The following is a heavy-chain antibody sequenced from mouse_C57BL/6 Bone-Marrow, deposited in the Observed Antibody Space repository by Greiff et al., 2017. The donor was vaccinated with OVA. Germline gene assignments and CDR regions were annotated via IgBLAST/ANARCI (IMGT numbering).Heavy chain of an antibody. Sequence: EVQLQQSGPELVKPGASVKISCKASGYTFTDYYMNWVKQSHGKSLEWIGDINPNNGGTSYNQKFKGKATLTVDKSSSTAYMELRSLTSEDSAVYYCATLYSPFAYWGQGTLVTVSA. CDR3: ATLYSPFAY. CDR1: GYTFTDYY. J-gene: IGHJ3*01. D-gene: IGHD2-1*01. V-gene: IGHV1-26*01. CDR2: INPNNGGT.